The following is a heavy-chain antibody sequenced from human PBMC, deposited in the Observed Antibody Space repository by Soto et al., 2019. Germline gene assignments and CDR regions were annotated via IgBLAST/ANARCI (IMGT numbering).Heavy chain of an antibody. D-gene: IGHD1-1*01. CDR3: ARESTSLDY. CDR2: INPSGGSP. V-gene: IGHV1-46*01. CDR1: GYTFTNYF. Sequence: QVQLVQSGAEVKKPGASVKVSCKASGYTFTNYFLHWVRQAPGQGLEWMGIINPSGGSPTYAQKFQGRVTMTRDTSTGTVYMDLSSLRSEDTAVYYCARESTSLDYWGQGTLVTVSS. J-gene: IGHJ4*02.